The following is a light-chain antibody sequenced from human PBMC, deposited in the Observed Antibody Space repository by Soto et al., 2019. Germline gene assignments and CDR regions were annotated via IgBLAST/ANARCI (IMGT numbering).Light chain of an antibody. CDR1: QAISSS. Sequence: DIQLTQSPSFLSASVGDRVTITCRARQAISSSLALYQQNPGKAPKLLIYSASTLQSGVPSKFSGSGSGTEFTLTLSSLQPEDFATSYFQQFNSYPLTFGGGAKVEIK. V-gene: IGKV1-9*01. CDR2: SAS. J-gene: IGKJ4*01. CDR3: QQFNSYPLT.